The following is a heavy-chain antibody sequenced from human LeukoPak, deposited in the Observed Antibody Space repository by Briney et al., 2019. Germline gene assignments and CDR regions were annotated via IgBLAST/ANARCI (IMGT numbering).Heavy chain of an antibody. CDR3: ARRSSGGGLFDY. Sequence: PSETLSLTCGVSGGSITSTNYWTWVRQPPGKGLEWIGSIFYSGNTYYNASLKSRVTISVDTSKNHFSLKLSSVTSADTAVYYCARRSSGGGLFDYWGQGTLVTASS. V-gene: IGHV4-39*02. D-gene: IGHD6-19*01. CDR2: IFYSGNT. CDR1: GGSITSTNY. J-gene: IGHJ4*02.